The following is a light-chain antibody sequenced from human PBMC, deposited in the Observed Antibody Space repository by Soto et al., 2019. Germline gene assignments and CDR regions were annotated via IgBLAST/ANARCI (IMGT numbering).Light chain of an antibody. Sequence: QSVLTQPPSVSGAPGQRVTIPCTGSRSNIGAGYDVHWYQQLPGTAPKLLIYGNINRPSGVPDRFSGSKSGTSASLTITGLQAEDEADYYCQSGSVFGGGTKLTVL. J-gene: IGLJ2*01. CDR3: QSGSV. V-gene: IGLV1-40*01. CDR2: GNI. CDR1: RSNIGAGYD.